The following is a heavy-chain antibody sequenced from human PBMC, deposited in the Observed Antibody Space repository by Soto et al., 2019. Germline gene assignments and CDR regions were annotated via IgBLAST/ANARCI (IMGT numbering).Heavy chain of an antibody. CDR1: GFTFSSYG. J-gene: IGHJ6*02. CDR3: AKGTWDF. Sequence: GSLRLSGAGSGFTFSSYGMHWVRQAPGKGLEWVAVISYDGSNKYYADSVKGRFTISRDNSKNTLYLQMNSLRAEDTAVYYCAKGTWDFWGQGTTVTVSS. V-gene: IGHV3-30*18. CDR2: ISYDGSNK. D-gene: IGHD2-2*01.